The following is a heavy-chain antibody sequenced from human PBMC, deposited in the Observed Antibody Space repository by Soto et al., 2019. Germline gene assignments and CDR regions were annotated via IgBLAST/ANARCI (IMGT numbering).Heavy chain of an antibody. CDR2: ISYDGSNK. CDR1: GFTFSSYA. Sequence: QVQLVESGGGVVQPGRSLRLSCAASGFTFSSYAMHWVRQAPGKGLEWVAVISYDGSNKYYADSVKGRFTISRDNSKNTLDLQMNSLRAEDTAVYYCARDHGYDYSFPPDYWGQGTLVTVSS. D-gene: IGHD5-12*01. J-gene: IGHJ4*02. V-gene: IGHV3-30-3*01. CDR3: ARDHGYDYSFPPDY.